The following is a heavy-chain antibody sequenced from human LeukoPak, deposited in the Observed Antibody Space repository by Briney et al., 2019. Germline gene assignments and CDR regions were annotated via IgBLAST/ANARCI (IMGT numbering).Heavy chain of an antibody. CDR1: GFTFSDYA. J-gene: IGHJ5*02. V-gene: IGHV3-23*01. CDR3: AKGRNSGSYFGIDP. Sequence: PGGSLRLSCAASGFTFSDYAMSWVRQAPGKGLEWVSGIGSSGVNTDYATSVKGRFTISTDNTKSTLHLLMNSLRVEDTATYYCAKGRNSGSYFGIDPWGEGTPVSVSS. CDR2: IGSSGVNT. D-gene: IGHD3-10*01.